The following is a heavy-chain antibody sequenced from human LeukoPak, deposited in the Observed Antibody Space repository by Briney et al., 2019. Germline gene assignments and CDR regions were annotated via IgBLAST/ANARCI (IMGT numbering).Heavy chain of an antibody. J-gene: IGHJ4*02. V-gene: IGHV3-23*01. CDR1: GFAFSSYA. Sequence: GGSLRLSCAASGFAFSSYAMSWVRQAPGKGLEWVSAISGSGGSTYYADSVKGRFTISRDNSKKTLYLQMNSLRAEDTAVYYCAKDLEGYFDYWGQGTLVTVSS. CDR2: ISGSGGST. CDR3: AKDLEGYFDY.